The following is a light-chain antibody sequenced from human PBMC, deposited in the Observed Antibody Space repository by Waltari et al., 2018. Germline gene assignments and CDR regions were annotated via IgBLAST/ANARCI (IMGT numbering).Light chain of an antibody. CDR3: QQYGSSPPLT. J-gene: IGKJ4*01. V-gene: IGKV3-20*01. CDR2: GAS. CDR1: QSVSSSY. Sequence: EIVLTQSAGTLSLSPGERATLSCRASQSVSSSYLAWYPQKPGQAPRLLIYGASSRATGIPDRFSGSGSGTDFTLTISRLEPEDFAVYYCQQYGSSPPLTFGGGTKVEIK.